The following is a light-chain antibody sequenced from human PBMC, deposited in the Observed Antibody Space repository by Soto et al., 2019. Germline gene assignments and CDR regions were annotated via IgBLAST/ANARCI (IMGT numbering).Light chain of an antibody. CDR1: QSVSSN. J-gene: IGKJ1*01. CDR3: QQYASSRT. Sequence: EIVMTQSPATLSVSPGERASLSCRASQSVSSNLAWYQQKPGQAPRLLIHGASTRATGIPDRFSGSGSGTDFTLTITRLEPEDFAVYYCQQYASSRTFGQGTKVDIK. V-gene: IGKV3D-15*01. CDR2: GAS.